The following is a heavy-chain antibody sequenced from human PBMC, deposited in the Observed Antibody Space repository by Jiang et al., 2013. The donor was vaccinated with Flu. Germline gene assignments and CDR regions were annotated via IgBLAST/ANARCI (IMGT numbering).Heavy chain of an antibody. CDR1: GGSISSYY. Sequence: VLLKPSETLSLTCTVSGGSISSYYWSWIRQPPGKGLEWIGYIYYSGSTNYNPSLKSRVTISVDTSKNQFSLKLSSVTAADTAVYYCARFGTSVRGVTKVPLGYYGMDVWGQGTTVTVSS. CDR2: IYYSGST. CDR3: ARFGTSVRGVTKVPLGYYGMDV. J-gene: IGHJ6*02. V-gene: IGHV4-59*01. D-gene: IGHD3-10*01.